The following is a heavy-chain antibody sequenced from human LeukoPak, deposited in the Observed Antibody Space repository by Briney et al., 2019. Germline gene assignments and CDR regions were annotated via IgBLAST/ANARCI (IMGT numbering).Heavy chain of an antibody. CDR2: ISTSASTI. Sequence: GGSLRLSCAASGFTFSDSPMTWIRQAPGKGLEWISYISTSASTIYYADSVEGRFTISRDNAKNSLFLQMNSLRGEDTAVYYCARAPYYYDTSGYYKGMDAWGQGTTVTVSS. V-gene: IGHV3-11*01. J-gene: IGHJ6*02. CDR3: ARAPYYYDTSGYYKGMDA. D-gene: IGHD3-22*01. CDR1: GFTFSDSP.